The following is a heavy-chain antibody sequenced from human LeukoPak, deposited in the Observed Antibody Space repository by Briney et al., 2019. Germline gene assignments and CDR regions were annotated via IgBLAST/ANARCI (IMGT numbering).Heavy chain of an antibody. D-gene: IGHD3-3*01. V-gene: IGHV3-30*18. CDR2: ISYDGSNK. Sequence: GRSLRLSCAASGFTFSSYGMHWVRQAPGKGLEWVAVISYDGSNKYYADSVKGRFTISRDNSKNTLYLQMNSLRAEDTAVYYCAKDMRAKSWDYDFWSGYLYYYYGMDVWGQGTTVTVSS. J-gene: IGHJ6*02. CDR1: GFTFSSYG. CDR3: AKDMRAKSWDYDFWSGYLYYYYGMDV.